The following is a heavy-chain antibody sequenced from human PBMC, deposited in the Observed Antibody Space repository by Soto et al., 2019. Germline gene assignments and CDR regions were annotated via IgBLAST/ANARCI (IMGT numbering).Heavy chain of an antibody. V-gene: IGHV3-15*01. J-gene: IGHJ4*02. D-gene: IGHD6-19*01. CDR3: TAGYRSGWSGFDS. Sequence: GGPLRHSFAASVLTFSYAWLSWVRQPPGKGLEWVGRVLNIADGGTINYAAPVKGRFAISRDDSENILFLQMNSLKTEDTAVYYCTAGYRSGWSGFDSWGQGT. CDR2: VLNIADGGTI. CDR1: VLTFSYAW.